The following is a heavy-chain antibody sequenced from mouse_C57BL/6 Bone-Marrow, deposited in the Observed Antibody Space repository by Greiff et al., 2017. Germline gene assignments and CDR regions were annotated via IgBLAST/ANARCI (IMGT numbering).Heavy chain of an antibody. V-gene: IGHV1-81*01. J-gene: IGHJ4*01. Sequence: VQLQQSGAELARPGASVKLSCKASGYTFTSYGISWVKQRTGQGLEWIGEIYPRSGNTYYNEKFKGKATLTADKSSSTAYMELRSLTSEDSAVYFCARTFITNFPYYYAMDYWGQGTSVTGSS. D-gene: IGHD1-1*01. CDR1: GYTFTSYG. CDR3: ARTFITNFPYYYAMDY. CDR2: IYPRSGNT.